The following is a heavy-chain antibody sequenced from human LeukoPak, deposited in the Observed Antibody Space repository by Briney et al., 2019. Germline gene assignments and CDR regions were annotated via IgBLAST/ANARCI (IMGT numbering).Heavy chain of an antibody. CDR1: GFTFSSYS. V-gene: IGHV3-21*01. J-gene: IGHJ4*02. CDR2: ISSSSSYI. Sequence: GGSLRLSCAASGFTFSSYSMNWVRQAPGKGLEWVSSISSSSSYIYYADSVKGRFTISRDNAKNSLYLQMNSLRAEETAVYYCAKLSAAVVDYWGRETLVTVS. CDR3: AKLSAAVVDY. D-gene: IGHD6-13*01.